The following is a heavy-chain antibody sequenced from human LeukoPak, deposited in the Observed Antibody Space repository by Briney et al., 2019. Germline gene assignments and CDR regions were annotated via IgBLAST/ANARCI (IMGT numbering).Heavy chain of an antibody. D-gene: IGHD5-18*01. J-gene: IGHJ4*02. V-gene: IGHV4-59*08. CDR3: ARTHPFGYSYGPYFDY. CDR2: IYYNGNT. CDR1: GGSISSYY. Sequence: SETLSLTCTVSGGSISSYYWSWIRQPPGKGLEWIGYIYYNGNTDYNPSLKSRVTISVDTSKNQFSLKVNPVTAADTAVYYCARTHPFGYSYGPYFDYWGQGTLVTVSS.